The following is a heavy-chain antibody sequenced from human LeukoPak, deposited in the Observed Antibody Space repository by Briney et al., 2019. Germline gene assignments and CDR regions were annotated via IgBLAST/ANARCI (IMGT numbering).Heavy chain of an antibody. CDR3: ARGGTTWHGFDS. CDR1: GFTFSSYW. CDR2: FNGDDSGT. J-gene: IGHJ4*02. Sequence: PGGSLRLSCAASGFTFSSYWMYWVRQAPGKGLVWVSYFNGDDSGTNHADSVQGRFTISRDNAKNTLYLQMDSLRAEDTSLYYCARGGTTWHGFDSWGQGTLVTVSS. V-gene: IGHV3-74*01. D-gene: IGHD1-14*01.